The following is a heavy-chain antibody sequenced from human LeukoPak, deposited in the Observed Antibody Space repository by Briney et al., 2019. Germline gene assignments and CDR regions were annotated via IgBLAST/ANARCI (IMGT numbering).Heavy chain of an antibody. CDR1: GFTFGDYA. D-gene: IGHD3-22*01. Sequence: GGSLRLSCTASGFTFGDYAMSWVRQAPGKGLEWVGFIRSKAYGGTTEYAASVKGRFTISRDDSKSIAYLQMNSLKTEDTAVYYCTRDEIQTYYYDSSGYHDDYWGQGTLVTVSS. V-gene: IGHV3-49*04. J-gene: IGHJ4*02. CDR3: TRDEIQTYYYDSSGYHDDY. CDR2: IRSKAYGGTT.